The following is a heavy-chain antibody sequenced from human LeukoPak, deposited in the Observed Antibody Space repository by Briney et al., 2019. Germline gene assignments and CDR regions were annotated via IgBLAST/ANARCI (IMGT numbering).Heavy chain of an antibody. CDR1: GFTFSNAW. Sequence: PGGSLRLSCAASGFTFSNAWMSWVRQAPGKGLEWVSYISDTGNTKYYADSVKGRFTISRDNTKSSLSLQMNSLTAEDTAFYYCARGGSNGYNWFDPWGQGTLVTVSS. CDR2: ISDTGNTK. V-gene: IGHV3-11*01. CDR3: ARGGSNGYNWFDP. J-gene: IGHJ5*02. D-gene: IGHD3-22*01.